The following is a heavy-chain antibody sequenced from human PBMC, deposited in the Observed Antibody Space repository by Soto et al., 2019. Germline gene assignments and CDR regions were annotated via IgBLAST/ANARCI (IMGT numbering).Heavy chain of an antibody. J-gene: IGHJ3*02. CDR1: GFTFSSYN. V-gene: IGHV3-48*01. D-gene: IGHD6-19*01. CDR3: ARSEQWLVSAFDI. Sequence: EVQLVESGGGLVQPGGSLRLSCAASGFTFSSYNMNWVRQAPGKGLEWVSYISSSSSTIYYADSVKGRFTISRDNAKNSLYLQMNRLRAEDTAVYYCARSEQWLVSAFDIWGQGTMVTVSS. CDR2: ISSSSSTI.